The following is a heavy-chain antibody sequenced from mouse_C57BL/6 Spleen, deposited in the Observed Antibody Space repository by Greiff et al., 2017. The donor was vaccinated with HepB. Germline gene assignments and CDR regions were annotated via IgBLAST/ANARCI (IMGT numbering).Heavy chain of an antibody. CDR3: TGYDYDGGAWFAY. CDR1: GYTFTSYW. D-gene: IGHD2-4*01. Sequence: VQLQQSGTVLARPGASVKMSCKTSGYTFTSYWMHWVKQRPGQGLEWIGAIYPGNSDTSYNQKFKGKAKLTAVTSASTAYMELSSLTNEDSAVYYCTGYDYDGGAWFAYWGQGTLVTVSA. CDR2: IYPGNSDT. J-gene: IGHJ3*01. V-gene: IGHV1-5*01.